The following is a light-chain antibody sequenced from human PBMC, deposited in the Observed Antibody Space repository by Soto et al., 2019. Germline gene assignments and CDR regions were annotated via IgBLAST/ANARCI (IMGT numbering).Light chain of an antibody. CDR2: DAS. CDR1: QSVSSN. CDR3: QQRSNWPIT. Sequence: EIVLTQSPDTLSVYPGESATLSCRASQSVSSNVAWYQQKPGQAPRLLIYDASNRATGIPARFSGSGSGTEFTLTISSLEPEDFAVYYCQQRSNWPITFGQGTRLEIK. V-gene: IGKV3-11*01. J-gene: IGKJ5*01.